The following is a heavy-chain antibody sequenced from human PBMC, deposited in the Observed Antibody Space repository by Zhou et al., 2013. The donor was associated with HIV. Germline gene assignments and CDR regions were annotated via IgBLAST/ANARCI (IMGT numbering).Heavy chain of an antibody. D-gene: IGHD5-12*01. J-gene: IGHJ3*02. CDR2: IIPIFGTA. Sequence: QVQLVQSGAEVKKPGSSVKVSCKASGGTFSSYAISWVRQAPGQGLEWMGGIIPIFGTANYAQKFQGRVTITTDESTSTAYMELSSLRSEDTAVYYCASPGSVRGYSGSLRWAFDIWGQGTMVTVSS. V-gene: IGHV1-69*05. CDR3: ASPGSVRGYSGSLRWAFDI. CDR1: GGTFSSYA.